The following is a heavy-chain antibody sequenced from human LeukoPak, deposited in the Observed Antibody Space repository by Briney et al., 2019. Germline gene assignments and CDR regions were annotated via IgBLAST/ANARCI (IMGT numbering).Heavy chain of an antibody. CDR1: GGTFSSYA. V-gene: IGHV1-69*01. CDR2: ITPIFGTA. J-gene: IGHJ4*02. CDR3: ARNIPAAIPFDY. D-gene: IGHD2-2*01. Sequence: GSSVKVSCKASGGTFSSYAISWVRQAPGQGLEWMGGITPIFGTANYAQKFQGRVTITADESTSTAYMELSSLRSEDTAVYYCARNIPAAIPFDYWGQGTLVTVSS.